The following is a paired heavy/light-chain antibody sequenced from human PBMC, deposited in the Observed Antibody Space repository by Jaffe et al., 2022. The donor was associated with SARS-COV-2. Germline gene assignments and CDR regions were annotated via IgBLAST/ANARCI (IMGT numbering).Heavy chain of an antibody. D-gene: IGHD6-13*01. CDR3: ARRRRSAAGTNEGDWLDP. J-gene: IGHJ5*02. V-gene: IGHV4-59*01. Sequence: QVQLQESGPGLVKPSETLSLTCTVSGDSITSYYWNWIRQSPGGRLEWIAYVHYTVGTHYNPSLQSRVRISLDTSKNQFSLTLNSVTAADTAKYYCARRRRSAAGTNEGDWLDPWGQGTLVTVSS. CDR2: VHYTVGT. CDR1: GDSITSYY.
Light chain of an antibody. CDR3: QQRSGWPLT. CDR1: QYIDSE. Sequence: DIVLTQSPATLSLSPGERATLSCRASQYIDSELGWYQQRPGQAPRLVIFDTSNRATGVPARFSGGGSGTDFTLTISSLEPEDLGIYYCQQRSGWPLTFGGGTRVEIK. CDR2: DTS. J-gene: IGKJ4*01. V-gene: IGKV3-11*01.